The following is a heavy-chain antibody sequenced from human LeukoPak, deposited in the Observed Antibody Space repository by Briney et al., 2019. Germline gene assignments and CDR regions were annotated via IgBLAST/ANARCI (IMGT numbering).Heavy chain of an antibody. CDR2: ISGDGGST. J-gene: IGHJ4*02. V-gene: IGHV3-43*02. CDR3: ASRETKTDY. CDR1: GFTFDDYA. Sequence: PEGSLRLSCAASGFTFDDYAMHWVRQAPGKGLEWVSLISGDGGSTYYADSVKGRFTISRDNSKNSLYLQMNSLRTEDTALYYCASRETKTDYWGQGTLVTVSS. D-gene: IGHD1-26*01.